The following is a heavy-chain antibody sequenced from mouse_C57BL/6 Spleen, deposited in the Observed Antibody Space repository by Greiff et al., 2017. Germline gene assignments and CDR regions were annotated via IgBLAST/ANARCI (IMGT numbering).Heavy chain of an antibody. CDR3: TRGNGKGAMDY. CDR2: ISSGGDYI. Sequence: EVKLVESGEGLVKPGGSLKLSCAASGFTFSSYAMSWVRQTPEKRLEWVAYISSGGDYIYYADTVKGRFTISRDKARNTLYLQMSSLKSEDTAMYYCTRGNGKGAMDYWGQGTSVTVSS. D-gene: IGHD2-1*01. V-gene: IGHV5-9-1*02. J-gene: IGHJ4*01. CDR1: GFTFSSYA.